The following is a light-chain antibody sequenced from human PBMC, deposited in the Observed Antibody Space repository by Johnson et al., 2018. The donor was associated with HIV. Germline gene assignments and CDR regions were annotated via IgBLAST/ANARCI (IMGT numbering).Light chain of an antibody. V-gene: IGLV1-51*01. J-gene: IGLJ1*01. CDR3: GTWDDSLSALYV. Sequence: QSVLTQPPSVSAAPGQKVTISCSGSSSNIGNNYVSWYQQLPGTAPKLLIYDNNKRPTGIPDRFSGSKSGTSATLVITGLQTGDEADYYCGTWDDSLSALYVFGSGTKVTVL. CDR2: DNN. CDR1: SSNIGNNY.